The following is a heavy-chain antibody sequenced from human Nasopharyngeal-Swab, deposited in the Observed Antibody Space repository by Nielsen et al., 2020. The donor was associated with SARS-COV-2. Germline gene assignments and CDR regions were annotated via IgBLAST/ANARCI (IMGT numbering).Heavy chain of an antibody. D-gene: IGHD3-9*01. CDR3: ARNILTGYYSSDAFDI. CDR2: IKQDGGEK. V-gene: IGHV3-7*01. Sequence: WIRQPPGKGLEWVANIKQDGGEKYYVDSVKGRFTISRDNAKNSLYLQMNSLRAEDTAVYYCARNILTGYYSSDAFDIWGQGTMVTVSS. J-gene: IGHJ3*02.